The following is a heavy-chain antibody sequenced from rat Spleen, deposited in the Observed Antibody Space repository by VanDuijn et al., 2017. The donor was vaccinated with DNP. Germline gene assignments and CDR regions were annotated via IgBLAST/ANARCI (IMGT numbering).Heavy chain of an antibody. D-gene: IGHD1-1*01. V-gene: IGHV5-46*01. CDR3: ARPMDYYSGGFGY. J-gene: IGHJ3*01. CDR2: ISTSGDST. CDR1: GFIFSSFP. Sequence: EVQLVESGGGLVQPGRSMKLSCVASGFIFSSFPMAWVRQAPTKGLEWVATISTSGDSTYYRDSVKGRFTISRDKAKSTLYLQMNSLSSEDMSTYYCARPMDYYSGGFGYWGQGTLVTVSS.